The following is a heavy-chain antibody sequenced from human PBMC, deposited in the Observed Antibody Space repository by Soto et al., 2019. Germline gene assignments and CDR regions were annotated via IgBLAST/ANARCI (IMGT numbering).Heavy chain of an antibody. Sequence: EVQLVESGGGLVKPGGSLRLSCAASGFTFSSYSMNWVRPAPGKGLEWVSSISSSSSYIYYADSVKGRFTISRDNAKNSLYLQMNSLRAEDTAVYYCASVSGSSRMYYFDYWGQGTPVTVSS. J-gene: IGHJ4*02. D-gene: IGHD6-19*01. CDR3: ASVSGSSRMYYFDY. V-gene: IGHV3-21*01. CDR2: ISSSSSYI. CDR1: GFTFSSYS.